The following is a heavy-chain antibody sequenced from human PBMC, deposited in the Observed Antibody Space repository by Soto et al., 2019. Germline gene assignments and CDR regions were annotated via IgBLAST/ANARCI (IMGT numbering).Heavy chain of an antibody. Sequence: QLQLVQSGAEVQKPGSSVKVSCKASGGSFNNYAVTWVRQAPGQGLEWMGGIIPMSGTANYAQKFQDRVTITADESTSTAYMELSSLRSDDTAVYYCASSYGTSWYGDYWGQGTLVTVSS. CDR3: ASSYGTSWYGDY. V-gene: IGHV1-69*01. CDR2: IIPMSGTA. D-gene: IGHD6-13*01. J-gene: IGHJ4*02. CDR1: GGSFNNYA.